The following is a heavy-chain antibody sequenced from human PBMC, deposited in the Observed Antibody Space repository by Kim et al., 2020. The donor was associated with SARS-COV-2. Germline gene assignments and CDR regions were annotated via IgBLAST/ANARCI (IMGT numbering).Heavy chain of an antibody. CDR2: IYSGGSST. Sequence: GGSLRLSCAASGFTFSSYAMSWVRQAPGKGLEWVSVIYSGGSSTYYADSVKGRFTISRDNSKNTLYLQMNSLRAEDTAVYYCAKTLWSSFDYWGQGTLVT. V-gene: IGHV3-23*03. J-gene: IGHJ4*02. CDR1: GFTFSSYA. CDR3: AKTLWSSFDY. D-gene: IGHD5-18*01.